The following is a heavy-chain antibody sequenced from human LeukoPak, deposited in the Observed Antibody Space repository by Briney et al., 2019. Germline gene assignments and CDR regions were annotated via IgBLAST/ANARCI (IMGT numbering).Heavy chain of an antibody. CDR1: GFTFNIYA. V-gene: IGHV3-23*01. CDR3: AKDAAMTTIYYFDY. D-gene: IGHD2-21*02. CDR2: ITDSGDVT. J-gene: IGHJ4*02. Sequence: GGSLRLSCAASGFTFNIYAMSWVRQAPGKGLEWVSAITDSGDVTYHADSVKGRFIVSRDNSKNTLSLQMNSLRNEDTAVYYCAKDAAMTTIYYFDYWGQGTLVTVSS.